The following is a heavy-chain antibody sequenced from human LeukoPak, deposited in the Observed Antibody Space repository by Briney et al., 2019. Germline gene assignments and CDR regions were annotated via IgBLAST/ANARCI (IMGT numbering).Heavy chain of an antibody. D-gene: IGHD2-8*02. J-gene: IGHJ4*02. V-gene: IGHV3-30*04. CDR1: GFTFSSYV. CDR2: ISYDGSNE. CDR3: ATYRQVLLPFES. Sequence: GGYLRLSCAASGFTFSSYVMHWDRQAPGKGLEWVAIISYDGSNEYYADSVKGRFTISRVNSKSTLSLQMNSLRAEDTAIYYCATYRQVLLPFESWGQGTLVTVSS.